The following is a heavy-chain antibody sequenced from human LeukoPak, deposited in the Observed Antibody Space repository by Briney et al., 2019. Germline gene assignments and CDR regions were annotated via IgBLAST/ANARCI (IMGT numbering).Heavy chain of an antibody. V-gene: IGHV3-23*01. CDR1: GFAFSNFA. CDR2: MSGSGYYT. D-gene: IGHD3-3*01. CDR3: AKMEGQRLYDYCMDV. Sequence: GGSLRLSCAASGFAFSNFAMSWVRRAPGKGLEWVSAMSGSGYYTYYVESVKGRFTISRDNSKNTLYLHMNSLRADDTAVYYCAKMEGQRLYDYCMDVWGRGTTVTVSS. J-gene: IGHJ6*03.